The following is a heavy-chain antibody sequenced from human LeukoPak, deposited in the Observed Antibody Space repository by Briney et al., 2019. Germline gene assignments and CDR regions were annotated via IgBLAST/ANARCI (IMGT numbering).Heavy chain of an antibody. Sequence: SETLSLTCTVSGGSINNYYLSWVRQPPGAGLEWLAYIYYTGSTNYNPSLKTRLTISVDTSKNQFSLRLNSVTAADTAVYYCARFSQYYDSPTHYLDYWGQGILVTDSS. CDR2: IYYTGST. V-gene: IGHV4-59*08. D-gene: IGHD3-16*01. J-gene: IGHJ4*02. CDR3: ARFSQYYDSPTHYLDY. CDR1: GGSINNYY.